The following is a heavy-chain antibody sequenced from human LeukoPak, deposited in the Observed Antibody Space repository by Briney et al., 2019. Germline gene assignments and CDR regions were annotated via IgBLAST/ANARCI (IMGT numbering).Heavy chain of an antibody. J-gene: IGHJ4*02. CDR3: ARGVGRRAAMVYFDY. CDR2: IYHSGST. V-gene: IGHV4-38-2*02. Sequence: KSSETLSLTCTVSGYSISSGYYWGWIRQPPGKGLEWIGSIYHSGSTYYNPSLKSRVTISVDTSKNQFSLKLSSVTAADTAVYYCARGVGRRAAMVYFDYWGQGTLVTVSS. CDR1: GYSISSGYY. D-gene: IGHD5-18*01.